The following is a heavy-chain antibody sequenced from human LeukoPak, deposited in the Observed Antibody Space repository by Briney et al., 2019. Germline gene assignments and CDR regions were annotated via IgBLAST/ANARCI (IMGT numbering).Heavy chain of an antibody. CDR3: TRDRYYDFWSGYYRAFDI. Sequence: PGGPLRLSCAASGFTFSNAWVSWVRQAPGKGLEWVGRIKSKTDGGTTDYAAPVKGRFTISRDDSKNTLYLQMNSLKTEDTAVYYCTRDRYYDFWSGYYRAFDIWGQGTMVTVSS. CDR2: IKSKTDGGTT. J-gene: IGHJ3*02. D-gene: IGHD3-3*01. CDR1: GFTFSNAW. V-gene: IGHV3-15*01.